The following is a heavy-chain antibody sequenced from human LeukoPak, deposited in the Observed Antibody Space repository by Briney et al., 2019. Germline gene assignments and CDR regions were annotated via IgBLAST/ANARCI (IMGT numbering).Heavy chain of an antibody. J-gene: IGHJ4*02. Sequence: GGSLRLSCTASGFTFGDYAMSWVRQAPGKGLEWVGFIRSKAYGGTTEYAASVKGRFTISRDDSKSIAYLQMNSLKTEDTAVYYCTRVAITEYYFDYWGQGTLVTVSS. D-gene: IGHD1-14*01. CDR1: GFTFGDYA. CDR2: IRSKAYGGTT. V-gene: IGHV3-49*04. CDR3: TRVAITEYYFDY.